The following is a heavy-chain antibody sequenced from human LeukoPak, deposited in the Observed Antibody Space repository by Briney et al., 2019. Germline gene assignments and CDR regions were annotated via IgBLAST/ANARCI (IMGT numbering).Heavy chain of an antibody. CDR2: IYTTGKT. Sequence: SETLSLTCTVSSGSINSYYWGWVRQPAGRGLEWIGRIYTTGKTDYNPSLKSRLTMSVDTSRRQFSLNLTSVTAADTAIYFCARHGYTASHYFLDFWSQGTLVTVSS. V-gene: IGHV4-4*07. D-gene: IGHD3-16*01. CDR3: ARHGYTASHYFLDF. J-gene: IGHJ4*02. CDR1: SGSINSYY.